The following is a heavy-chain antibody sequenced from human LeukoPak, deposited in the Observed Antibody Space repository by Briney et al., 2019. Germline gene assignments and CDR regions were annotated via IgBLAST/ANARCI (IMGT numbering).Heavy chain of an antibody. CDR2: MNPNSGNT. CDR3: ARGSRGFGEKKSYYYYMDV. D-gene: IGHD3-10*01. Sequence: ASVKVSCKASGYTFTSYYMHWVRQATGQGLEWMGWMNPNSGNTGYAQKFQGRVTITRNTSISTAYMELSSLRSEDTAVYYCARGSRGFGEKKSYYYYMDVWGKGTTVTVSS. CDR1: GYTFTSYY. V-gene: IGHV1-8*03. J-gene: IGHJ6*03.